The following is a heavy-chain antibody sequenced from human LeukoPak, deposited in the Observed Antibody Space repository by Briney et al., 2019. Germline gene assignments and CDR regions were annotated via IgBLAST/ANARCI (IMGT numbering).Heavy chain of an antibody. Sequence: HAGGSLRLSCAASGFTFSRYWMSWVRQAPGKGLECVANIKEDGSEKYYVDSVKGRFTISRDNAKNSLYLQMNSLRAEDTAVYYCARDWLAGNPYHAFDLWGKGTMVTVSS. V-gene: IGHV3-7*01. J-gene: IGHJ3*01. CDR3: ARDWLAGNPYHAFDL. D-gene: IGHD3-22*01. CDR1: GFTFSRYW. CDR2: IKEDGSEK.